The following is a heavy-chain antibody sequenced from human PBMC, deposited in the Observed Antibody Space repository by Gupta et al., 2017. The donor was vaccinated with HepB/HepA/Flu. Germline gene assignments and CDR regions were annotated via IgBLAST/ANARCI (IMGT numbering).Heavy chain of an antibody. Sequence: QIQLQASGPGLVKPSETLSLTCSVSGGYVKSSNYYWAWVRQPPGKGLEWIGSVFPSGSAYYNPSLKSRVTISVDTSNNQFTLHLNSVTAADTALYSCARHGMTGVPKWFDPWGQGTRVTVSS. D-gene: IGHD3-9*01. CDR3: ARHGMTGVPKWFDP. J-gene: IGHJ5*02. V-gene: IGHV4-39*01. CDR1: GGYVKSSNYY. CDR2: VFPSGSA.